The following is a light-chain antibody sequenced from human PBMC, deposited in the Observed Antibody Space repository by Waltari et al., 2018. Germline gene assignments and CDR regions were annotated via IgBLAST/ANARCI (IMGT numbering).Light chain of an antibody. CDR3: HVWHAALDPGV. V-gene: IGLV3-21*04. CDR2: YDS. J-gene: IGLJ1*01. CDR1: NIGSYS. Sequence: SYVVTQPPSVSVAPGATARITCGGDNIGSYSVHWYQQRPGQAPILIMRYDSDRPSGIPDRFSGFNSGNTATLTRSRVEAGDEADYYCHVWHAALDPGVFGSGTEVTVL.